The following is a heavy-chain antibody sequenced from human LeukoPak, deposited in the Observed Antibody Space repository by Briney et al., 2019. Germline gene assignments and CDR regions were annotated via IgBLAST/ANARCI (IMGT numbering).Heavy chain of an antibody. Sequence: QTGGSLRLSCSASGFTFITYAMSWVRQAPGKGLDWVSSISSSGNTYYADSVKGRFTISRDNSKNMLYLQMNSLRAEDTAVYYCVKGRISEDGLDFWGQGTLVTVSS. D-gene: IGHD6-13*01. V-gene: IGHV3-23*01. CDR2: ISSSGNT. J-gene: IGHJ4*02. CDR3: VKGRISEDGLDF. CDR1: GFTFITYA.